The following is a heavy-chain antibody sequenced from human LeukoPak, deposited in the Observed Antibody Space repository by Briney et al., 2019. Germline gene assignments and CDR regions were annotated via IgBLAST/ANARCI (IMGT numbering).Heavy chain of an antibody. J-gene: IGHJ4*02. CDR3: VRHDSSGYYYVAG. CDR2: INPNSGGT. V-gene: IGHV1-2*02. D-gene: IGHD3-22*01. Sequence: ASVKVSCKASGYTFTGYYMHWVRQAPGQGLEWMGWINPNSGGTNYAQKFQGRVTMTRDTSISTAYMELSRLRSDDTAVYYCVRHDSSGYYYVAGWGQGTLVTVSS. CDR1: GYTFTGYY.